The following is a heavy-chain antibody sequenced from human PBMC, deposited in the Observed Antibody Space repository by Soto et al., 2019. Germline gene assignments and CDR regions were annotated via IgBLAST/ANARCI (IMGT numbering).Heavy chain of an antibody. J-gene: IGHJ6*02. CDR1: GCTFSSYA. Sequence: GASLKGYWKASGCTFSSYASSWVRQDHGQGLEWMGGIIPIFGTANYAQKFQGRVTITADESTSTAYMELSSLRSEDTAVYYCARAPGYGCSGGSCYSFPIRYYYGMDVWGQGTTVTVSS. CDR2: IIPIFGTA. V-gene: IGHV1-69*13. CDR3: ARAPGYGCSGGSCYSFPIRYYYGMDV. D-gene: IGHD2-15*01.